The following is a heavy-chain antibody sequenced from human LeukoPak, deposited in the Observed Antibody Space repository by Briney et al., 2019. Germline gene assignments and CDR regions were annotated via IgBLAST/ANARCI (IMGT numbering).Heavy chain of an antibody. V-gene: IGHV4-38-2*02. CDR3: ARGGIAAADNWFDP. J-gene: IGHJ5*02. D-gene: IGHD6-13*01. Sequence: SETLSLTCTVSGYSISSGYYWGWIRQPPGKGLEWIGSIYHSGSTYYNPSLKSRVTISVDTSKNQFSLKPSSVTAADTAVYYCARGGIAAADNWFDPWGQGTLVTVSS. CDR1: GYSISSGYY. CDR2: IYHSGST.